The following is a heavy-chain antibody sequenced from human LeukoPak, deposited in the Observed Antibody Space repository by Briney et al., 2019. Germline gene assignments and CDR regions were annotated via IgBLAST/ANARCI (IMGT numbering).Heavy chain of an antibody. D-gene: IGHD3-10*01. V-gene: IGHV3-21*01. CDR2: INNSGGST. Sequence: GGSLRLSCAASGFTFSTYGMSWVRQAPGKGLEWVSSINNSGGSTYYADSVKGRFTISRDNAKNSLYLQMNSLRAEDTAVYYCASGRELLNLDYWGQGTLVTVSS. J-gene: IGHJ4*02. CDR3: ASGRELLNLDY. CDR1: GFTFSTYG.